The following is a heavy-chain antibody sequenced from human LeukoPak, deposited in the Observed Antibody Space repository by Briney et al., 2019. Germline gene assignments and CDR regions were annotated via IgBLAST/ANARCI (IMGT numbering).Heavy chain of an antibody. CDR2: ISSSSSYI. Sequence: GGSLRLSCAASGFTFSSYSMNWVRQAPGKGLEWVSSISSSSSYIYYADSVKARFTISRDNAKNSLFLQMNSLRAEDTAVYYCARAPPDFWSGLGYYSDYWGQGTLVTVSS. CDR3: ARAPPDFWSGLGYYSDY. J-gene: IGHJ4*02. V-gene: IGHV3-21*01. CDR1: GFTFSSYS. D-gene: IGHD3-3*01.